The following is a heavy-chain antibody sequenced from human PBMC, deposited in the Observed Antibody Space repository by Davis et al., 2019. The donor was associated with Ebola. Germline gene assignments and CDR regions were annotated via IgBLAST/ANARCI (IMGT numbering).Heavy chain of an antibody. CDR1: GFTFSSYG. V-gene: IGHV3-53*01. Sequence: GGSLRLSCAASGFTFSSYGMNWVRQAPGKGLEWVSIIYSGSSKYYADNVRGRFTISRDRSKNTLYLQMNSLGAEDTAVYYCARSRFPYGMDVWGQGTTVTVSS. D-gene: IGHD3-3*01. CDR3: ARSRFPYGMDV. CDR2: IYSGSSK. J-gene: IGHJ6*02.